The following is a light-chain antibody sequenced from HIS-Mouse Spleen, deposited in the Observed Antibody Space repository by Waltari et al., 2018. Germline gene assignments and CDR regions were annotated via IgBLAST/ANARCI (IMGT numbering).Light chain of an antibody. V-gene: IGLV2-18*01. J-gene: IGLJ2*01. CDR3: SLYTSSSTLV. Sequence: QSALTQPPSVSGSPGQSVTISCTGTSSDVGSYNRVSWYQQPPGTAPKLMMYEVSNRPSGLPDRFSGSKSGNTASLTISGLQAEDEADYYCSLYTSSSTLVFGGGTKLTVL. CDR2: EVS. CDR1: SSDVGSYNR.